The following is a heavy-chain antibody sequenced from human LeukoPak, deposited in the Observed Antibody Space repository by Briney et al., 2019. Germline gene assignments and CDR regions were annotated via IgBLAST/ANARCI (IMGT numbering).Heavy chain of an antibody. V-gene: IGHV3-23*01. J-gene: IGHJ4*02. Sequence: QTGGSLRPACAASGFTFSVYSMSWVRQAPGKGLEWVSTISGSDGTTYYADSVKGRFTISRDNSKNTLYLQMSSLRAEDTAVYYCAKENTIFGVVTRFDYWGQGTLLAVSS. CDR3: AKENTIFGVVTRFDY. D-gene: IGHD3-3*01. CDR2: ISGSDGTT. CDR1: GFTFSVYS.